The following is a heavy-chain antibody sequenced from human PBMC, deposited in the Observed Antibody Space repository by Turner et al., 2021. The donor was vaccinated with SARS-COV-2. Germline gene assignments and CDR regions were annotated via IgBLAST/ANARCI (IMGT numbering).Heavy chain of an antibody. D-gene: IGHD1-26*01. J-gene: IGHJ6*02. V-gene: IGHV4-39*01. CDR2: AYYKGNT. CDR3: ASHRVGAKIYYDYGMDV. CDR1: GGSVRSSGYY. Sequence: QRQVQGSGPGLLTSSVTLSLTFTVSGGSVRSSGYYWGWIRHPPGKGVEWIGKAYYKGNTYNNPSLKSRGTTSVDTSKNQFSLNLNSVTAADTAMYYCASHRVGAKIYYDYGMDVWGQGATVTVSS.